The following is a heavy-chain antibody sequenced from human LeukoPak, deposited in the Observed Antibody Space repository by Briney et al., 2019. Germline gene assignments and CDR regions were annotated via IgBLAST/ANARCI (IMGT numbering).Heavy chain of an antibody. J-gene: IGHJ4*02. D-gene: IGHD6-13*01. CDR1: GFTVSSNY. CDR2: IYSGGST. V-gene: IGHV3-66*02. Sequence: GGSLRLSCAASGFTVSSNYMSWVRQAPGKGLEWVSIIYSGGSTYYADSVKGRFTISRDNSKNTLYLQMNSLRAEDTAVYYCARYSSTYYFDYWGQGTLVTVSS. CDR3: ARYSSTYYFDY.